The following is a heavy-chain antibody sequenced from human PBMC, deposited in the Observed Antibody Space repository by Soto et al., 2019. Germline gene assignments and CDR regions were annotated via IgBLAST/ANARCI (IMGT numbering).Heavy chain of an antibody. V-gene: IGHV4-30-4*01. Sequence: QVQLQESGPGLVKPSQTLSLTCTVSGGSISSGDYYWSWIRQPPGKGLEWIGYIYYSGSTYYTPSLKSRVTISVDTSKNKFSLKLSSVTAADTAVYYCARVGGFGATTIDYWGQGTLVTVSS. J-gene: IGHJ4*02. D-gene: IGHD3-10*01. CDR1: GGSISSGDYY. CDR3: ARVGGFGATTIDY. CDR2: IYYSGST.